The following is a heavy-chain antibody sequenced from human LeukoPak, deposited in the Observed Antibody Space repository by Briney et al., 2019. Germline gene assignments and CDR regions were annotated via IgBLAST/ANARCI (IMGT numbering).Heavy chain of an antibody. J-gene: IGHJ4*02. Sequence: PSETLSLTCAVSGGSISGYYWSWIRQPPGKGLEWIGYIYYSGSTKYNPSLKSRVTILVDTSKNQFSLRLSSVTAADTAMYYCAREKYGGSNDYWGQGTLVTVSS. CDR1: GGSISGYY. D-gene: IGHD1-26*01. CDR2: IYYSGST. CDR3: AREKYGGSNDY. V-gene: IGHV4-59*01.